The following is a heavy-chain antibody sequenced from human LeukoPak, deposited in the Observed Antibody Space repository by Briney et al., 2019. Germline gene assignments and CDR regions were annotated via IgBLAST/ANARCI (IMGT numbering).Heavy chain of an antibody. V-gene: IGHV4-61*02. CDR3: ARGYDWNYILAH. CDR2: VYSTGST. Sequence: SQTLSLTCTVSGGSISSGSYYWSWIRQPGGKGLECIGRVYSTGSTNYNHYIKSRVTISLDTSKNQFSLKLSSVTAADTAVYSCARGYDWNYILAHWGQGTLVTVSS. D-gene: IGHD1-7*01. J-gene: IGHJ4*02. CDR1: GGSISSGSYY.